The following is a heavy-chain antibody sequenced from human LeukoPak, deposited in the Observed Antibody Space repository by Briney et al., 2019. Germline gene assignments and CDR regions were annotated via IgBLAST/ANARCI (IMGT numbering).Heavy chain of an antibody. Sequence: ASVKVSCKVSGYTFTDYYMHWVQQAPGKGLEWMGLVDPEDGETIYAEKFQGRVTITADTSTDTAYMELSSLRSEDTAVYYCATADCSSTSCYLDYWGQGTLVTGSS. J-gene: IGHJ4*02. CDR3: ATADCSSTSCYLDY. V-gene: IGHV1-69-2*01. CDR1: GYTFTDYY. CDR2: VDPEDGET. D-gene: IGHD2-2*01.